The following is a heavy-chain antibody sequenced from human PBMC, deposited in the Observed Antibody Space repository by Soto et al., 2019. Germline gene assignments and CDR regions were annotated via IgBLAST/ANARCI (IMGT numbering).Heavy chain of an antibody. Sequence: ASVKVSCKASGYTFTGYYMHWVRQAPGQGLEWMGWINPNSGGTNYAQKFQGWVTMTRDTSISTAYMELSRLRSDDTAVYYCARDRSGAKPPESSSWYGFDYWGQGTLVTVSS. CDR3: ARDRSGAKPPESSSWYGFDY. CDR2: INPNSGGT. D-gene: IGHD6-13*01. J-gene: IGHJ4*02. V-gene: IGHV1-2*04. CDR1: GYTFTGYY.